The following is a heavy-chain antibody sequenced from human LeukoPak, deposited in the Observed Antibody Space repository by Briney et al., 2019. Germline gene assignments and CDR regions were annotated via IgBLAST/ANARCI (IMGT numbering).Heavy chain of an antibody. Sequence: GGSLRLSCAASGFTFSDTWMHWVRQAPGKGLVWVSRIRSDGSDTRYAESVKGRFTISRDNAKNTLYLQMNSLRAEDTAVYYCARDWLHAIDYWGQGTLVTVSS. CDR3: ARDWLHAIDY. CDR2: IRSDGSDT. J-gene: IGHJ4*02. CDR1: GFTFSDTW. D-gene: IGHD5-18*01. V-gene: IGHV3-74*01.